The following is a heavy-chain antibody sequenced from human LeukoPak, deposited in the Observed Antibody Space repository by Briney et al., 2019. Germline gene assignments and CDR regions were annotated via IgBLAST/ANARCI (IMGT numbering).Heavy chain of an antibody. CDR2: INHSGNT. CDR3: AGTVTTRLFTVDV. V-gene: IGHV4-34*01. D-gene: IGHD4-11*01. Sequence: SETLSLTCAVYGGSFSGYYWSWTRQPPGKGLEWIGEINHSGNTNYNPSLKSRVTISVDTSENQFSLKLTSVTAADTAVYYCAGTVTTRLFTVDVWGKGTTVTVSS. CDR1: GGSFSGYY. J-gene: IGHJ6*04.